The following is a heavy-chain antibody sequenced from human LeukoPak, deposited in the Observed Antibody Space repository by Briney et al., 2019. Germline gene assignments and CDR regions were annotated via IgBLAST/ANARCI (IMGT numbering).Heavy chain of an antibody. V-gene: IGHV3-30*04. CDR2: ISYDGSDK. Sequence: GGSLRLSCAASGLTLSSYAMQWVRQAPGKGLEWVAFISYDGSDKNYADSVKGRFTISRDNSMDTLYLQMNSLRAEDTAVYYCARAVYRSGGYYFDYWGQGILVTVSS. D-gene: IGHD6-19*01. J-gene: IGHJ4*02. CDR1: GLTLSSYA. CDR3: ARAVYRSGGYYFDY.